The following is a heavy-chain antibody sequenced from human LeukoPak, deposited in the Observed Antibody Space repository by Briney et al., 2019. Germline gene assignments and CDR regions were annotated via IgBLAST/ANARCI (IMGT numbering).Heavy chain of an antibody. Sequence: KSGGSLRLSCAASGFTFSDYTMSWVRQAPGKGLEWVSFISTSSSYIHNADSVKGRFTISRDNAKNSLYLQMNSLRAEDTAVYYCARDGRGHYYYYMDVWGKGTTVTVSS. J-gene: IGHJ6*03. V-gene: IGHV3-21*01. CDR2: ISTSSSYI. CDR3: ARDGRGHYYYYMDV. CDR1: GFTFSDYT. D-gene: IGHD1-26*01.